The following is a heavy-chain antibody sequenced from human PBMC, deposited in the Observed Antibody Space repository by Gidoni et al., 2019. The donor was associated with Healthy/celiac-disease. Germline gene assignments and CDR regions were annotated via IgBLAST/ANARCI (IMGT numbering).Heavy chain of an antibody. V-gene: IGHV3-48*03. CDR3: ASLPRVWGSYRYTEFDY. CDR2: ISSSGSTI. J-gene: IGHJ4*02. CDR1: GFTFSSYE. Sequence: EVQLVESGGGLVQPGGSLRLSCAASGFTFSSYEMTWVRQAPGKGLEWVSYISSSGSTIYYADSVKGRFTISRDNAKNSLYLQMNSLRAEDTAVYYCASLPRVWGSYRYTEFDYWGQGTLVTVSS. D-gene: IGHD3-16*02.